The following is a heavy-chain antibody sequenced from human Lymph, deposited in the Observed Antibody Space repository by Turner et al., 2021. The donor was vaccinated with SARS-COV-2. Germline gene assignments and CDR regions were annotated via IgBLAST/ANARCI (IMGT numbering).Heavy chain of an antibody. CDR1: GFTFSSYA. Sequence: QVQLVESGGGVVQPGRSLRLSCAASGFTFSSYAMYWVRQAPGKGLEWVAVISYDGLNKYYADSVKGRLTISRENSKNTLYLQMNSLRAEDTAVYYCARDFEQLVQFDYYGMDVWGQGTTVTVSS. CDR3: ARDFEQLVQFDYYGMDV. CDR2: ISYDGLNK. J-gene: IGHJ6*02. D-gene: IGHD6-6*01. V-gene: IGHV3-30-3*01.